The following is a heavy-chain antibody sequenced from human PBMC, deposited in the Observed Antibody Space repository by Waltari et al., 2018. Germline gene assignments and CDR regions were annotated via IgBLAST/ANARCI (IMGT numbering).Heavy chain of an antibody. CDR1: GGSISSYY. CDR3: ARLVTTNYYYYYGMDV. J-gene: IGHJ6*02. CDR2: IYYSGST. Sequence: QVQLQESGPGLVKPSKTLSLTCTVSGGSISSYYWSWIRQPPGKGLEWIGYIYYSGSTNYNPSLKSRVTISVDTSKNQFSLKLSSVTAADTAVYYCARLVTTNYYYYYGMDVWGQGTTVTVSS. D-gene: IGHD4-4*01. V-gene: IGHV4-59*08.